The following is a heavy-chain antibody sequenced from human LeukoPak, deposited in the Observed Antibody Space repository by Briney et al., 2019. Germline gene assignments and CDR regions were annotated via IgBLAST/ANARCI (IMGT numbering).Heavy chain of an antibody. CDR3: ARHGSIVPFDY. V-gene: IGHV4-59*08. CDR1: GGSISSYY. Sequence: PSETLSLTCTVSGGSISSYYWSWIRQPPGKGLEWIGYIYYSGSTNYNPSLKSRVTISVDTSKNQFSLKLSSVTAADTAVYYCARHGSIVPFDYWGQGTLVTVSS. J-gene: IGHJ4*02. CDR2: IYYSGST. D-gene: IGHD2-21*01.